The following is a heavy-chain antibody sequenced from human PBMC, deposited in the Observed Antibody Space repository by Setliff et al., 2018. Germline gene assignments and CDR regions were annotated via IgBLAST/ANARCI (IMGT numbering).Heavy chain of an antibody. J-gene: IGHJ4*02. V-gene: IGHV4-59*01. CDR2: LYYNGTT. CDR3: ASTPRRGLDIRTRVGAFDS. CDR1: GVSISSYF. D-gene: IGHD1-26*01. Sequence: PSETLSLTCTVSGVSISSYFWSWIRQSPGKGLEWIGYLYYNGTTRFGPSLKSRATISLDTSRNQFSLRLTSVTAADTAVYYCASTPRRGLDIRTRVGAFDSWGQGTVVTVSS.